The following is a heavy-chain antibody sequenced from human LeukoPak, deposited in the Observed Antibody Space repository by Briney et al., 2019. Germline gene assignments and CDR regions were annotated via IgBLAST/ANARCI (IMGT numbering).Heavy chain of an antibody. CDR3: ARKADCSGGSCYSPAGY. V-gene: IGHV1-3*01. Sequence: ASVQVSCQASGYTFTSYAMHWVRQAPGQRLEWMGWINAGNGNTKYSQKFQGRVTITRDTSASTAYMELSSLRSEDTAVYYCARKADCSGGSCYSPAGYWGQGTLVTVSS. J-gene: IGHJ4*02. D-gene: IGHD2-15*01. CDR1: GYTFTSYA. CDR2: INAGNGNT.